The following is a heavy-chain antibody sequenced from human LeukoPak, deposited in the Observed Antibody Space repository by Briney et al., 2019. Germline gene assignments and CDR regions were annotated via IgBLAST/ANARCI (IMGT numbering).Heavy chain of an antibody. D-gene: IGHD2-8*02. CDR2: INANTGNP. CDR3: ARAAYCSGGICYNWFDP. Sequence: ASVKVSCKASGYSFTSYAMNWVRQAPGQGLEWMGWINANTGNPMYAQGFTGRFVFSLDTSVSTAYLQISSLKAEDTAVYYCARAAYCSGGICYNWFDPWGQGTLVTVSS. CDR1: GYSFTSYA. J-gene: IGHJ5*02. V-gene: IGHV7-4-1*02.